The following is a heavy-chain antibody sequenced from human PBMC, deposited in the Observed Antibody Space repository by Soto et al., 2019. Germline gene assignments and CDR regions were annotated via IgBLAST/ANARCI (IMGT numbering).Heavy chain of an antibody. CDR2: ISGSSGST. J-gene: IGHJ4*02. Sequence: GGSLRLSCAASGFTFSSYAMSWVRQAPGKGLEWVSAISGSSGSTYYADSVKGRFTISRDNSKNTLYLQMNSLRAEDTAVYYCAKRKYRGYDHPYYFDYWGQGTLVTVSS. V-gene: IGHV3-23*01. CDR1: GFTFSSYA. CDR3: AKRKYRGYDHPYYFDY. D-gene: IGHD5-12*01.